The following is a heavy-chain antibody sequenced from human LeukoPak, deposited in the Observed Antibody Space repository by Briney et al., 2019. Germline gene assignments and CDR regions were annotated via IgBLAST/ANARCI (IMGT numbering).Heavy chain of an antibody. D-gene: IGHD2-21*02. CDR1: GFTFSSYD. V-gene: IGHV3-13*01. CDR2: IGTAGDT. J-gene: IGHJ4*02. CDR3: ARGDCSGDCYHPLYY. Sequence: GGSLRLSCAASGFTFSSYDMHWVRQATGKGLEWVSAIGTAGDTYYPGSVKGRFTISRDNSKSTLYLQMNSLRTEDTAMYYCARGDCSGDCYHPLYYWGQGSLVTVSS.